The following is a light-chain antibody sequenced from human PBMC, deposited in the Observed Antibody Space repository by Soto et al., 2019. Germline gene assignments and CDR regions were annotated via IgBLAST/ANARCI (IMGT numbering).Light chain of an antibody. CDR1: SSDVGGYNY. CDR2: EVS. J-gene: IGLJ1*01. Sequence: QSALTQHASVSGSPGQSITISCTGTSSDVGGYNYVSWYQQHPGKAPKLMIYEVSNRPSGVSNRFSGSKSGNTASLTISGLQAEDEADYYCSSYTSSSTVYVFGTGTKVTVL. CDR3: SSYTSSSTVYV. V-gene: IGLV2-14*01.